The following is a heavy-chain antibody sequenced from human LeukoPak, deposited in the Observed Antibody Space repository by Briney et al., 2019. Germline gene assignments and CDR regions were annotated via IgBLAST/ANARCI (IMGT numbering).Heavy chain of an antibody. CDR2: IYYSGST. CDR1: GGSISSYY. J-gene: IGHJ2*01. Sequence: SETLSLTCTVSGGSISSYYWSWIRQPPGKGLEWIGYIYYSGSTNYNPSLKSRVTISVDTSKNQFSLKLSSVTAADTVVYYCARHVPYCSSTSCSSFDLWGRGTLVTVSS. D-gene: IGHD2-2*01. CDR3: ARHVPYCSSTSCSSFDL. V-gene: IGHV4-59*01.